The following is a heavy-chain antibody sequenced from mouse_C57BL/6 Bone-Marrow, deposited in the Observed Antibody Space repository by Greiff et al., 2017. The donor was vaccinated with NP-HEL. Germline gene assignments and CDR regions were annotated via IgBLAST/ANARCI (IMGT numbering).Heavy chain of an antibody. D-gene: IGHD2-3*01. CDR2: ILPGSGST. CDR3: ARDDGYYEWFAY. CDR1: GYTFTGYW. V-gene: IGHV1-9*01. J-gene: IGHJ3*01. Sequence: VQLQQSGAELMKPGASVKLSCKATGYTFTGYWIEWVKQRPGHGLEWIGEILPGSGSTNYNEKFKGKATLTADTSSNTAYMQLSSLTTEDSAIYCCARDDGYYEWFAYWGQGTLVTVSA.